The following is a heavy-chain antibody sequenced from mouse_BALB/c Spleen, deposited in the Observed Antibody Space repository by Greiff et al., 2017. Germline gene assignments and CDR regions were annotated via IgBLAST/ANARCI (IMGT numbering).Heavy chain of an antibody. CDR3: ARGGMMTTNYLDT. D-gene: IGHD2-4*01. Sequence: EVKLVESGGGLVQPGGSLRLSCATSGFTFTDYYMSWVRQPPGKALEWLGFIRNKANGYTTEYSASVMGRFTISRDNSQSILYLHMNTLRAEDSATYYGARGGMMTTNYLDTGGKGTTLTVSS. V-gene: IGHV7-3*02. CDR1: GFTFTDYY. CDR2: IRNKANGYTT. J-gene: IGHJ2*01.